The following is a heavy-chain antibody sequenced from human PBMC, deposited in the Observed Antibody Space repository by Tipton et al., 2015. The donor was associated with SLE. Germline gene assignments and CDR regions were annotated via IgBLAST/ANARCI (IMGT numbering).Heavy chain of an antibody. J-gene: IGHJ4*02. V-gene: IGHV4-38-2*02. CDR1: GYSITSDNY. D-gene: IGHD3-9*01. CDR3: ARGMVRDSDWPQFDY. CDR2: IHHDGGT. Sequence: TLSLTCTVSGYSITSDNYWGWIRQPPGKGLEWIGSIHHDGGTYYNPSLKSRVTISIDTSKIQFSLKLRSVTAADTAVYYCARGMVRDSDWPQFDYWGQGTLVTVSS.